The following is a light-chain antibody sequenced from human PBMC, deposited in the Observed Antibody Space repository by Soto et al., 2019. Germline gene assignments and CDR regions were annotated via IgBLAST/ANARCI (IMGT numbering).Light chain of an antibody. CDR2: AAS. CDR1: QSITTW. Sequence: DIQMTQSPSTVSAYVGDSVTITCRASQSITTWLAWYQQKPGKVPKLLIYAASTLQSGVPSRFSGSGSGTDFTLTISSLQPEDVATYYCQKYNSAPPWTFGQGTKVDIK. CDR3: QKYNSAPPWT. J-gene: IGKJ1*01. V-gene: IGKV1-27*01.